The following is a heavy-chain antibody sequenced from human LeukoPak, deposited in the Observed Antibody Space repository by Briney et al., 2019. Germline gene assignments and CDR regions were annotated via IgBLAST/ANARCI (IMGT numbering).Heavy chain of an antibody. CDR2: IYYSGST. V-gene: IGHV4-39*07. Sequence: SETLSLTCTVSGGSISSSSYYWGWIRQPPGKGLEWIGSIYYSGSTYYNPSLKSRVTISVDTSKNQFSLKLSSVTAADTAVYYCARRSAVAHLFDYWGQGTLVTVSS. D-gene: IGHD6-19*01. CDR3: ARRSAVAHLFDY. J-gene: IGHJ4*02. CDR1: GGSISSSSYY.